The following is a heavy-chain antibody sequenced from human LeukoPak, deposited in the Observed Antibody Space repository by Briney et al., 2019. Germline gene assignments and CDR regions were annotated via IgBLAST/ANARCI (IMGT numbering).Heavy chain of an antibody. CDR1: GYNFATYW. J-gene: IGHJ4*02. CDR2: IYPDDSTT. V-gene: IGHV5-51*01. D-gene: IGHD1-26*01. CDR3: ARLRFQSGNTYYFDY. Sequence: GGSLRLSCKCSGYNFATYWIGWVRQMPGKGLEWMGVIYPDDSTTAYSPSFQGQVTISVDKSITTAYLQWSSLKALDTAMYYCARLRFQSGNTYYFDYWGQGSLVTVSS.